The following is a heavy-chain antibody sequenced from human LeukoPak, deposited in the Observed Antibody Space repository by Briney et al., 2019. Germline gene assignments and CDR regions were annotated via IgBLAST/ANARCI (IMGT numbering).Heavy chain of an antibody. J-gene: IGHJ6*02. V-gene: IGHV3-33*01. CDR2: IWCDGSNK. CDR1: GFTVSSYG. D-gene: IGHD6-6*01. CDR3: ARDRRGPMDV. Sequence: GRSLRLSCAASGFTVSSYGMHWVRQAPGKGLEWVAVIWCDGSNKYYADSVKGRFTISRDNSKNTLYLQMYSLRAEDTAVYYCARDRRGPMDVWGQGTTVTVSS.